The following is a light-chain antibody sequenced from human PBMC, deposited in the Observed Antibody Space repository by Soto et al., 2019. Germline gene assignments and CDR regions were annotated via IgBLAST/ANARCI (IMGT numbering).Light chain of an antibody. V-gene: IGKV1-27*01. CDR1: QGISNY. Sequence: DIQMTQSPSSLAASVGDRVTISCRASQGISNYLAWYQQKPGKAPKLLIYATSTLQSGVSSRFTGSGSGTDFTLTISSLQPEDDATYYCQKYNWPPFTFGPGTKVDI. J-gene: IGKJ3*01. CDR2: ATS. CDR3: QKYNWPPFT.